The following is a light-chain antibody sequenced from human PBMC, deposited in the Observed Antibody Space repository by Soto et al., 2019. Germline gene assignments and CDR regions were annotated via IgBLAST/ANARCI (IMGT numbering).Light chain of an antibody. V-gene: IGLV2-11*01. CDR2: DVT. CDR1: TSDVGGYNH. J-gene: IGLJ1*01. Sequence: HSVLAQPPSVSVPPGQPVTISCTGTTSDVGGYNHFSLYQHHPVKVPKLIIYDVTKLPSRVPDRFSRSNSGHTACPTTSGLQAEDEADYSCCSSAGTYTFVFGTGTKVTV. CDR3: CSSAGTYTFV.